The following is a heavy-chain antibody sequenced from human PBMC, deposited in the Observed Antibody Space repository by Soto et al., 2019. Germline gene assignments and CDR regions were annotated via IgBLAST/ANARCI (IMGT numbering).Heavy chain of an antibody. CDR1: GYSLSSGYF. Sequence: SETLSLTCAVSGYSLSSGYFWGWIRQPPGKRLEWIGSIYHSGSSYYNPSLRSRVTVSMDTSNNQFSLTLLSVTAADTAVYYGERREKYNWFDPWGPGTLVTVSS. CDR3: ERREKYNWFDP. D-gene: IGHD1-20*01. CDR2: IYHSGSS. J-gene: IGHJ5*02. V-gene: IGHV4-38-2*01.